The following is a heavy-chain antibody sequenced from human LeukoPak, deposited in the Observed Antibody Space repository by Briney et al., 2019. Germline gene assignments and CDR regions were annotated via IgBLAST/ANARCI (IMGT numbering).Heavy chain of an antibody. CDR1: GFSFIEYA. CDR2: ISGSGGNT. Sequence: GGSLRLSCTASGFSFIEYAMNWVRQAPGKGLEWVSLISGSGGNTYYADSVKGRFTISRDNSKNTLYLQMNSLRAEDTALYSCFGGSGYNSDYWGQGTLVTVSP. V-gene: IGHV3-23*01. J-gene: IGHJ4*02. CDR3: FGGSGYNSDY. D-gene: IGHD3-22*01.